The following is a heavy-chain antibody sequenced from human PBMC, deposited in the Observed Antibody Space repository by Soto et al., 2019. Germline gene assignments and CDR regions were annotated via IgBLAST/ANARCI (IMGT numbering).Heavy chain of an antibody. CDR2: IYYSGST. V-gene: IGHV4-59*01. CDR1: GGSISSYY. Sequence: SETLSLTCTVSGGSISSYYWSWIRQPPGKGLEWIGYIYYSGSTNYNPSLKSRVTISVDTSKNQFSLKLSSVTAADTAVYYCARVASEEYSGSYHFDDWGQGTLVTVSS. J-gene: IGHJ4*02. CDR3: ARVASEEYSGSYHFDD. D-gene: IGHD1-26*01.